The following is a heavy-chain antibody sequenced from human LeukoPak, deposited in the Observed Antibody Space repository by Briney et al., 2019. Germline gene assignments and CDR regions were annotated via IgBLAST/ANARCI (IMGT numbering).Heavy chain of an antibody. J-gene: IGHJ4*02. CDR2: ISYDGSNK. CDR3: AKDSTYSSSWYFFDF. Sequence: GGSLRLSFAASGFTFNNYDMHWVRQAPGKGLEWVAFISYDGSNKYYEDSVKGRFTISRDNSKNTLYLQMNSLRVEDTAVYYCAKDSTYSSSWYFFDFWGQGTLVTVSS. CDR1: GFTFNNYD. V-gene: IGHV3-30*18. D-gene: IGHD6-13*01.